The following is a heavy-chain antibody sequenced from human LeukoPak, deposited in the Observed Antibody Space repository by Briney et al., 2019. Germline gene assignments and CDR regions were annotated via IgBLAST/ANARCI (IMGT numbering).Heavy chain of an antibody. CDR3: AKPRTTGLGWAQFDY. CDR1: GFTFSSFA. D-gene: IGHD2-8*02. CDR2: FDGNGPNT. V-gene: IGHV3-23*01. Sequence: GGSLRLSCAASGFTFSSFAMSWVRQAPGKGLEWVSGFDGNGPNTYYADSVKGRWTISRDNSRSTLYLEMNSLRPEDTAIYYCAKPRTTGLGWAQFDYWGQGSLVTVSS. J-gene: IGHJ4*02.